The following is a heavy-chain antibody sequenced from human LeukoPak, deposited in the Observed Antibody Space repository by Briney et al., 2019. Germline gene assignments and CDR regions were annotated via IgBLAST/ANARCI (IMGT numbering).Heavy chain of an antibody. V-gene: IGHV3-48*02. CDR3: ARDSLVGATLDY. D-gene: IGHD1-26*01. J-gene: IGHJ4*02. CDR2: IDSSSSTI. Sequence: GGSLRLSCAASGFTFSSYSMNWVRQAPGKGLEWVSYIDSSSSTIYYADSVKGRFTISRDNAKSSLYLQMNSLRDEDTAVYYCARDSLVGATLDYWGQGTLVTVSS. CDR1: GFTFSSYS.